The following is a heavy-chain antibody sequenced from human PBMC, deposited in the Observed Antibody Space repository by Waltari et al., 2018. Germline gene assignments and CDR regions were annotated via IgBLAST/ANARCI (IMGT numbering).Heavy chain of an antibody. D-gene: IGHD7-27*01. Sequence: QVQLVQSGAAVKKPGASVKVSCKASGYTFTGYSMNWVRQAPGQGLEWMGWINPNSGGTNYAQKFQGWVTMTRDTSISTAYMELSRLRSDDTAVYYCARAPPNWANFDYWGQGTLVTVSS. CDR3: ARAPPNWANFDY. CDR2: INPNSGGT. J-gene: IGHJ4*02. V-gene: IGHV1-2*04. CDR1: GYTFTGYS.